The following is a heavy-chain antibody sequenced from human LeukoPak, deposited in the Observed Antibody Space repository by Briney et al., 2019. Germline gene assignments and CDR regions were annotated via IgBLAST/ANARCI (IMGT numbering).Heavy chain of an antibody. CDR2: IKQDGSEK. D-gene: IGHD3-3*01. Sequence: GGSLRLSCAASGFTFSNYWMTWVRQAPGKGLEWVADIKQDGSEKLYVNSVRGRFTISRDNAKMSLFLQMNSLRAEGTAVYYCARDNGVVHGVYYMDVWGKGTTVTVS. CDR1: GFTFSNYW. J-gene: IGHJ6*03. V-gene: IGHV3-7*01. CDR3: ARDNGVVHGVYYMDV.